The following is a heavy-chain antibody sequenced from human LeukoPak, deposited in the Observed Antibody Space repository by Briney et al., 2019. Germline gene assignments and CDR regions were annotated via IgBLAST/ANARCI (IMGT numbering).Heavy chain of an antibody. Sequence: SETLSLTCTVSGGSISSHYWSWIRQPPGKGLEWIAYIYYTGSTNYNPSLKSRVTISVDTSKNQFSLNLSSVTAADTAVYYCARLSHPADSSWYFDFWGQGILVTVSS. CDR1: GGSISSHY. J-gene: IGHJ4*02. D-gene: IGHD6-13*01. V-gene: IGHV4-59*08. CDR2: IYYTGST. CDR3: ARLSHPADSSWYFDF.